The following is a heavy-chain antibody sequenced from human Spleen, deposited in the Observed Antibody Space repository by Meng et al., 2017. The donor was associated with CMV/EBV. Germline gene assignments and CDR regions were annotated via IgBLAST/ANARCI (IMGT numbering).Heavy chain of an antibody. D-gene: IGHD2-2*01. Sequence: GGSLRLSCAASGLRFNFGSHGMSWVRQAPGKRPECVAVMSGTGNSAYCADSIKGRFTISRDNSKDTLYLQMNSLRAEDTAVYYCAKDPRDTEVVPEAFDIWDQGTMVTVSS. CDR2: MSGTGNSA. CDR1: GLRFNFGSHG. CDR3: AKDPRDTEVVPEAFDI. J-gene: IGHJ3*02. V-gene: IGHV3-23*01.